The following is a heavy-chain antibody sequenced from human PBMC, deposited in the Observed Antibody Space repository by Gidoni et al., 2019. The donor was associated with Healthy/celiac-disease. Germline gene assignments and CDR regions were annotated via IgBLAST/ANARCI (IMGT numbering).Heavy chain of an antibody. J-gene: IGHJ4*02. CDR2: ISYDGSNK. CDR3: AKGGDYYYDSSGYYLGYFDY. CDR1: GFTFSSSG. Sequence: QVQLVESGVGVVQPGRSLRLSCAASGFTFSSSGMHWVRQAPGKGLEWVAVISYDGSNKYYADSVKGRFTISRDNSKNTLYLQMNSLRAEDTAVYYCAKGGDYYYDSSGYYLGYFDYWGQGTLVTVSS. D-gene: IGHD3-22*01. V-gene: IGHV3-30*18.